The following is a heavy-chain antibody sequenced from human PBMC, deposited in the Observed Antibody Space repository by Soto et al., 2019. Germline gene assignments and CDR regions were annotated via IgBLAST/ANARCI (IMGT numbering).Heavy chain of an antibody. CDR2: IDRDGSRT. V-gene: IGHV3-74*03. CDR3: AKSEGTSSHFDY. CDR1: GFTFSTSC. D-gene: IGHD6-6*01. J-gene: IGHJ4*02. Sequence: EVQLVESGGGLAPPGGSLRLSCAASGFTFSTSCMHWVRQPPGKGLVWLSRIDRDGSRTTYADSVEGRFTISRDNAKTALYLQMDSLRGEEPGVYYCAKSEGTSSHFDYWGQGTLVTVS.